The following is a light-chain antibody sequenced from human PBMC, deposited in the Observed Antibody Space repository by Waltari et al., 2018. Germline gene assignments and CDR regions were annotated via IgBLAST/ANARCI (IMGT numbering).Light chain of an antibody. CDR1: QDINRN. J-gene: IGKJ2*01. V-gene: IGKV1-39*01. Sequence: DIQMTQSPSSLSPSVGDRIIITCRASQDINRNLNWYQKQVGKAPKLLIYGASNLQSGVPSWFSGSGSETDYTLIISSLQPEDSASYFCQQSHSVPYTFGQETKLVIK. CDR3: QQSHSVPYT. CDR2: GAS.